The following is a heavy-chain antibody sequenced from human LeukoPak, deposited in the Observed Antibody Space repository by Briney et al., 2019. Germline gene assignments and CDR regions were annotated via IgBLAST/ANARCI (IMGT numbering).Heavy chain of an antibody. CDR3: ARTGPAQYYDILTGLWFDP. D-gene: IGHD3-9*01. CDR2: IYYSGST. J-gene: IGHJ5*02. CDR1: GGSISSYY. Sequence: KPSETLSLTCTVSGGSISSYYWSWIRQPPGKGLEWIGYIYYSGSTNYNPSLKSRVTISVGTSKNQFSLKLSSVTAADTAVYYCARTGPAQYYDILTGLWFDPWGQGTLVTVSS. V-gene: IGHV4-59*01.